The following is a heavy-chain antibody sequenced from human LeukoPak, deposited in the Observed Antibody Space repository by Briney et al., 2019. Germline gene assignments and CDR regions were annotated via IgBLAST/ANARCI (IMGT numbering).Heavy chain of an antibody. CDR3: ARVNGDYVSDYYYYGMDV. V-gene: IGHV4-59*01. J-gene: IGHJ6*02. CDR1: GGSISSYY. D-gene: IGHD4-17*01. CDR2: TYYSGST. Sequence: PSETLSLTCTVSGGSISSYYWSWIRQPPGKGLEWIGYTYYSGSTNYNPSPKSRVTISVDTSKNQFSLKLSSVTAADTAVYYCARVNGDYVSDYYYYGMDVWGQGTTVTVSS.